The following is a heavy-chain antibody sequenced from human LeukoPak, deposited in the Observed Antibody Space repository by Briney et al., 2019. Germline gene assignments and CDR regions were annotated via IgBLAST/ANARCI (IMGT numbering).Heavy chain of an antibody. V-gene: IGHV3-9*01. CDR2: ISWNSGSI. D-gene: IGHD4-17*01. Sequence: PGGSLRLSCAASGSTFDDYAMHWVRQAPGKGLEWVSGISWNSGSIDYADSVKGRFTISRDNAKNSLYLQMNSLRAEDTALYYCAKDVRGDYALRYWGQGTLVTVSS. CDR3: AKDVRGDYALRY. J-gene: IGHJ4*02. CDR1: GSTFDDYA.